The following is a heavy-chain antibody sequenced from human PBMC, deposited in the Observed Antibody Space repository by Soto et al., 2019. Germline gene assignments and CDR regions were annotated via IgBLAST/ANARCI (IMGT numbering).Heavy chain of an antibody. CDR2: IFPSDSDT. CDR3: ARTYSGSYFRTQDY. CDR1: GYKFTSSW. D-gene: IGHD1-26*01. Sequence: PGESLKISCRTSGYKFTSSWIAWVRQMPGKGLEWMGIIFPSDSDTRYSPSFQGQVTISADRSTSTVFLQWSSLKASDTAMYYCARTYSGSYFRTQDYWGQGTLVTVSS. V-gene: IGHV5-51*01. J-gene: IGHJ4*02.